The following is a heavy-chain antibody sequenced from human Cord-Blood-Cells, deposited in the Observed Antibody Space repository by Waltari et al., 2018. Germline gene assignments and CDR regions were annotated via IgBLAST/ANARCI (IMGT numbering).Heavy chain of an antibody. D-gene: IGHD7-27*01. J-gene: IGHJ2*01. Sequence: QVQLVQSGAEVKKPGASVKVSCKASGYTFTGYYMLWVRQPPGQGLEWMGWINPNSGGTNYAQKFQGRVTMTRDTSISTAYMELSRLRSDDTAVYYCAVSNWGEDGYFDLWGRGTLVTVSS. CDR3: AVSNWGEDGYFDL. V-gene: IGHV1-2*02. CDR2: INPNSGGT. CDR1: GYTFTGYY.